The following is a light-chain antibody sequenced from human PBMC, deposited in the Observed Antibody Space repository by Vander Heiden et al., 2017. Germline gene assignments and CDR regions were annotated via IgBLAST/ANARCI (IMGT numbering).Light chain of an antibody. Sequence: EIVLTQSPATLSLSPGEGATLSCRASQSVSSYLAWYQHKPGQAPRLLIYEASNRATGIPGRFSGTGSGTDFTLTISSLEPEDSAVYYCQHRSGWRPGTFGPGTKVEIK. J-gene: IGKJ1*01. CDR1: QSVSSY. CDR3: QHRSGWRPGT. CDR2: EAS. V-gene: IGKV3-11*01.